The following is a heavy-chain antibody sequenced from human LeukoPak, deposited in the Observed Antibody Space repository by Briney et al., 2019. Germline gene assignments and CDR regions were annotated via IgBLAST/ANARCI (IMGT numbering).Heavy chain of an antibody. CDR1: GVTFSSYA. V-gene: IGHV3-23*01. D-gene: IGHD2-2*01. CDR3: ANSIVVVPAAPYY. CDR2: ISGSGGST. J-gene: IGHJ4*02. Sequence: GGSLRLSCAASGVTFSSYAMSWVRQAPGKGLEWVSAISGSGGSTYYADSVKGRFTISRDNSKNTLYLQMNSLRAEDTAVYYCANSIVVVPAAPYYWGQGTLVTVSS.